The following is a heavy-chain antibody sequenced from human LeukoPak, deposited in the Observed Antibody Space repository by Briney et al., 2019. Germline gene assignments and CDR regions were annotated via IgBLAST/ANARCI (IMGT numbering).Heavy chain of an antibody. CDR1: GYSINNGYY. V-gene: IGHV4-38-2*02. J-gene: IGHJ4*02. D-gene: IGHD6-13*01. CDR2: IYHSGST. CDR3: ARAFYSSSWYHKEDFFDY. Sequence: SETLSLTCTVSGYSINNGYYWGWIRQPPGKGLGWIGSIYHSGSTYYKPSLKSRVTISVDTSKNQLSLKLSSVTAADTAVYYCARAFYSSSWYHKEDFFDYWGQGTPVTVSS.